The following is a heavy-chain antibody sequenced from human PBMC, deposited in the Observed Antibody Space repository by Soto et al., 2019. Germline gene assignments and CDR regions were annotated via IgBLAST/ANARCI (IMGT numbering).Heavy chain of an antibody. J-gene: IGHJ4*02. V-gene: IGHV1-18*04. CDR3: ARDSPPPRE. CDR2: INAKNGNT. CDR1: GYTFTGYY. Sequence: ASVKVSCKASGYTFTGYYMHWVRQAPGQGLEWMGWINAKNGNTNYAQKLQGRVTMTTDTSTSTAYMELRSLRSDDTAVXXCARDSPPPREWGQGTLVTVSS.